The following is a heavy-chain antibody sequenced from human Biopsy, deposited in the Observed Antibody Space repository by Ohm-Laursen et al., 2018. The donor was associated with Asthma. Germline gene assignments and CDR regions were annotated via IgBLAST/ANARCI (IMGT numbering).Heavy chain of an antibody. Sequence: SLRLSCAASGFTLTTYAIHWVRQAPGKGLEWVAVGGSYYDGGLKYYADSVNGRFTVSRDDSKNTLYLQMNSLRPDDTAVYYCARGVVYGGDSYAEYFQHWGQSTLVTVSS. CDR3: ARGVVYGGDSYAEYFQH. J-gene: IGHJ1*01. CDR1: GFTLTTYA. V-gene: IGHV3-30-3*01. CDR2: GGSYYDGGLK. D-gene: IGHD4-23*01.